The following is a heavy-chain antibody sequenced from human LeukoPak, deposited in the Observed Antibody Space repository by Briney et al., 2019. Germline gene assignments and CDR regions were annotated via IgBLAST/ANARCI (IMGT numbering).Heavy chain of an antibody. V-gene: IGHV3-49*04. D-gene: IGHD5-18*01. CDR2: IRSKAYGGTT. CDR3: TRDPDTAMVADFDY. Sequence: GGSLRLSRTASGFTSGDYAMSWVRQAPGKGLEWVGFIRSKAYGGTTKYAASVKGRFTISRDDSKSIAYLQMNSLKTEDTAVYYCTRDPDTAMVADFDYWGQGTLVTVSS. CDR1: GFTSGDYA. J-gene: IGHJ4*02.